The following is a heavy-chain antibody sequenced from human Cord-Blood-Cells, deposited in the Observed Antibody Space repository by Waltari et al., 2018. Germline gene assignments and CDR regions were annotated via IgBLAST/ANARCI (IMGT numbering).Heavy chain of an antibody. CDR1: GGSFSGYY. V-gene: IGHV4-34*01. CDR2: INHSGST. CDR3: GSPDWEGDNWFDP. J-gene: IGHJ5*02. Sequence: QVQLQQWGAGLLKPLETLSLTCAVYGGSFSGYYWSWIRQPPGKGLEWIGEINHSGSTNYNPSLKSRVTISVDTSKNQFSLKLSSVTAADTAVYYCGSPDWEGDNWFDPWGQGTLVTVSS. D-gene: IGHD3-9*01.